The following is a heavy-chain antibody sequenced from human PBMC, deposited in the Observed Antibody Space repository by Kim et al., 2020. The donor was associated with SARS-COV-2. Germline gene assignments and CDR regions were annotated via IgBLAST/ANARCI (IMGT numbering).Heavy chain of an antibody. CDR2: IAIDRSISQ. D-gene: IGHD6-19*01. CDR1: GFTFSNSV. V-gene: IGHV3-30*04. J-gene: IGHJ4*02. Sequence: GGSLRLSCVTSGFTFSNSVIHWVRQAPGKGLEWVAAIAIDRSISQYYLESVKGRSTLSRDTSKDTVFLQIDDLRDDDTAVYYCAREEGSSGYCGYVDSWGQGTLVTVS. CDR3: AREEGSSGYCGYVDS.